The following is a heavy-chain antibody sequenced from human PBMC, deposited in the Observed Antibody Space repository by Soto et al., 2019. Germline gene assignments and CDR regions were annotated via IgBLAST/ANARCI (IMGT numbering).Heavy chain of an antibody. Sequence: QVQLQQSGPGLVKPSQTLSLTCAISGDSASDNTAAWNGLRQSPSTGLEWLGRTYYRSRWYNDYAISVRSRIIINPDTTKNQFALQPNSVTPEDTAVYYCARDGGIALTTFDFWGQGSLVTVSS. CDR1: GDSASDNTAA. J-gene: IGHJ4*02. CDR2: TYYRSRWYN. V-gene: IGHV6-1*01. D-gene: IGHD4-17*01. CDR3: ARDGGIALTTFDF.